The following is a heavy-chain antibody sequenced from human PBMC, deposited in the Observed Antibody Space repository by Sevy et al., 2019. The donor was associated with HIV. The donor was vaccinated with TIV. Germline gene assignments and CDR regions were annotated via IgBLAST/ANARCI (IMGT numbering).Heavy chain of an antibody. J-gene: IGHJ4*02. CDR2: IYSSGST. Sequence: SETRSLTCSVSGDFINLYFWSWIRQPPGKGLEWIGYIYSSGSTNYNPSLKSRVTISLATSKDQFSLKLSSVTAADTAVYYCARESIGSVGDFDYWGQGTLVTVSS. CDR3: ARESIGSVGDFDY. CDR1: GDFINLYF. V-gene: IGHV4-59*01. D-gene: IGHD6-6*01.